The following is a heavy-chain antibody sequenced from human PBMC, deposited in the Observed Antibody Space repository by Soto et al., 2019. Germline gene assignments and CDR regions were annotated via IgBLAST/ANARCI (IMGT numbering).Heavy chain of an antibody. J-gene: IGHJ6*02. CDR2: IWYDGSNK. Sequence: QVQLVESGGGVVQPGRSLRLSCAASGFTFSSYGMHWVRQAPGKGLEWVAVIWYDGSNKYYADSVKGRFTISRDNSKNTLYLQMNSLRADDTAVYYCARESGYYGSGSYYYYGMDVWGQGTTVTVSS. D-gene: IGHD3-10*01. V-gene: IGHV3-33*01. CDR1: GFTFSSYG. CDR3: ARESGYYGSGSYYYYGMDV.